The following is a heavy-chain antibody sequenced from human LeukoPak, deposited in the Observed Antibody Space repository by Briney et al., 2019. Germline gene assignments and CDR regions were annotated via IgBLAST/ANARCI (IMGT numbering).Heavy chain of an antibody. CDR1: GGSMRSYY. J-gene: IGHJ4*02. CDR2: IYYSGST. V-gene: IGHV4-59*08. Sequence: SETLSLTCTVSGGSMRSYYWSCIRQPPGKGLECRGDIYYSGSTKYNPSLKSRVTISVDTSKNQFSLKLSSVTAADTAVYYCARGARAGYNLEPFDYWGKGTLVTVSS. D-gene: IGHD5-24*01. CDR3: ARGARAGYNLEPFDY.